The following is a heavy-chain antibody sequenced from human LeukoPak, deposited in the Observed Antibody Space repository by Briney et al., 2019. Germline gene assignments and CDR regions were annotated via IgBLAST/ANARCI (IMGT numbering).Heavy chain of an antibody. CDR3: ARLSVGSSGWFDAFDI. Sequence: GGSLRLSCAASGFIFSSYGMHWVRQAPGKGLEWVSAISGSGGSTYYADSVKGRFTISRDNSKNTLYLQMNSLRAEDTAVYYCARLSVGSSGWFDAFDIWGQGTMVTVSS. CDR1: GFIFSSYG. V-gene: IGHV3-23*01. D-gene: IGHD6-19*01. CDR2: ISGSGGST. J-gene: IGHJ3*02.